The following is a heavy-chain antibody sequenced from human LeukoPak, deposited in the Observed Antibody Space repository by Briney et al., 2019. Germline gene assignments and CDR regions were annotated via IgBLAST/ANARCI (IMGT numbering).Heavy chain of an antibody. CDR3: ARGRGPRGWFDP. CDR1: RFTLSTYW. D-gene: IGHD1-14*01. Sequence: GGSLRLSCAASRFTLSTYWMHWVRQAPGQGLVWVSRMNSDGRTTNYADSVKGRFTISRDDAKNTLYLQMNSLRADDTAMYYCARGRGPRGWFDPWGQGTLVTVSS. V-gene: IGHV3-74*01. CDR2: MNSDGRTT. J-gene: IGHJ5*02.